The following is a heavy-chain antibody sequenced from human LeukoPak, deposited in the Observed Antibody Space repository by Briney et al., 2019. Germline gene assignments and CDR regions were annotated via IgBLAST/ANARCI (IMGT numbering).Heavy chain of an antibody. CDR1: GXSFTSNW. Sequence: GESLKISCKGSGXSFTSNWISWVRQMPGKDLEWMGRIDPSDSYTNYSPSFQGHVTISADKSISTAYLQWSSLKASDTAMYYCARQPEGTWFDPWGQGTLVTVSS. CDR2: IDPSDSYT. D-gene: IGHD1-1*01. J-gene: IGHJ5*02. CDR3: ARQPEGTWFDP. V-gene: IGHV5-10-1*01.